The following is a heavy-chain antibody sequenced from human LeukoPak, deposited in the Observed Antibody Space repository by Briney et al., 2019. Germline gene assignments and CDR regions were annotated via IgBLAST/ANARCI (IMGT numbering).Heavy chain of an antibody. CDR1: GYTFTGYY. CDR3: ARGLYGSGSYSILLGC. CDR2: INPNSGGT. J-gene: IGHJ4*02. D-gene: IGHD3-10*01. V-gene: IGHV1-2*02. Sequence: GASVKVSCKASGYTFTGYYMHWVRQAPGQGLEWMGWINPNSGGTNYAQKFQGRVTMTRDTSISTAYMELSSLRSEDTAVYYCARGLYGSGSYSILLGCWGQGTLVTVSS.